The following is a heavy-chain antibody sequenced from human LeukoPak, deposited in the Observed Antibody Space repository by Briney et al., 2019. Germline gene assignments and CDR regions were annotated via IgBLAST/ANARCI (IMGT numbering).Heavy chain of an antibody. CDR3: ARDDGVAVFDP. CDR2: IYYSGST. Sequence: SETLSLTCTVSGGSISSYYWSWRRQPPGKGLEWIGYIYYSGSTNYNTSLKSRVTISVDTSKNQFSLKLSSVTAADTAVYYCARDDGVAVFDPWGQGTLVTVSS. D-gene: IGHD2-8*01. J-gene: IGHJ5*02. CDR1: GGSISSYY. V-gene: IGHV4-59*01.